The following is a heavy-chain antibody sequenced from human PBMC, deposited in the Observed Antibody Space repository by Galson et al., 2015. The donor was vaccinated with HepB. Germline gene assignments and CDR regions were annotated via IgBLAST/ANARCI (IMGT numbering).Heavy chain of an antibody. CDR1: GYTLTELS. D-gene: IGHD1-14*01. J-gene: IGHJ4*02. Sequence: SVKVSCKVSGYTLTELSMHWVRQAPGQGLEWMGWINPNSGGTNYAQKFQGRVTMTRDTSISTAYMELSRLRSDDTAVYYCARERRPDRALSYWGQGTLVTVSS. CDR3: ARERRPDRALSY. CDR2: INPNSGGT. V-gene: IGHV1-2*02.